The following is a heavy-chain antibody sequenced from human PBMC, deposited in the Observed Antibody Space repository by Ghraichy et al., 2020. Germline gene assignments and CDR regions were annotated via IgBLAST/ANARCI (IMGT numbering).Heavy chain of an antibody. V-gene: IGHV4-38-2*02. D-gene: IGHD5-18*01. Sequence: SETLSLTCTVSGYSISSGYYWGWIRQPPGKGLEWIGSIYHSGSTYFNPSLKSRVTISVDTSKNQFSLKLSSVTAADTAVYYCARLPPIGRYSYGFGVNYFVYWGQGTLVTVSS. CDR2: IYHSGST. CDR1: GYSISSGYY. J-gene: IGHJ4*02. CDR3: ARLPPIGRYSYGFGVNYFVY.